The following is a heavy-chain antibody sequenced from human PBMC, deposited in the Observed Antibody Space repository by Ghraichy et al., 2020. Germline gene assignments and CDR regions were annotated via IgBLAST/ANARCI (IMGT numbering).Heavy chain of an antibody. CDR3: ARDSGYYDSSGYADY. Sequence: GESLNISCAASGFTFSSHWMHWVRQAPGKGLVWVSRINSDGSSTSYADSVKGRFTISRDNAKNTLYLQMNSLRAEDTAVYYCARDSGYYDSSGYADYWGQGTLVTVSS. V-gene: IGHV3-74*01. J-gene: IGHJ4*02. D-gene: IGHD3-22*01. CDR1: GFTFSSHW. CDR2: INSDGSST.